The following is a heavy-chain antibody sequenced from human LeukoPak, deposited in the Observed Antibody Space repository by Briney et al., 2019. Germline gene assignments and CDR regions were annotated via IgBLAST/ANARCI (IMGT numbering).Heavy chain of an antibody. Sequence: GGSLRLSCAASGFTFSSYWMHWVRQAPGKGLVWVSRINSDGSSTSYADSVKGRFTISRDNAKNTLYLQMNSLRAEDTAVYYCARGGYYFHDALDIWGQGTMVTVSS. J-gene: IGHJ3*02. CDR1: GFTFSSYW. CDR3: ARGGYYFHDALDI. CDR2: INSDGSST. D-gene: IGHD3-3*01. V-gene: IGHV3-74*01.